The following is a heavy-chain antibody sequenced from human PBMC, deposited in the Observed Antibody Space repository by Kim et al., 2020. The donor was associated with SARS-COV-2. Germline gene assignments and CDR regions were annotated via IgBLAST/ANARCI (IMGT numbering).Heavy chain of an antibody. CDR1: GFTFTSSA. V-gene: IGHV1-58*02. D-gene: IGHD3-22*01. CDR2: IVVGSGNT. Sequence: SVKVSCKASGFTFTSSAMLWVRQARGQRLEWIGWIVVGSGNTNYAQKFQERVTITRDMSTSTAYMELSSLRSEDTAVYYCAAALVTYYYDSSGYSWWYWGQGTLVTVSS. CDR3: AAALVTYYYDSSGYSWWY. J-gene: IGHJ4*02.